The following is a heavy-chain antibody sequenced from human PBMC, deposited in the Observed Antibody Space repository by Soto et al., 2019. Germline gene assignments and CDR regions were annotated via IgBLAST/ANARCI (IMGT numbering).Heavy chain of an antibody. J-gene: IGHJ4*02. CDR2: INHSGST. CDR3: GRRPGGIWPFDY. CDR1: GGSFSGYY. V-gene: IGHV4-34*01. Sequence: PSETLSLTCAVYGGSFSGYYWTWIRQPPGTGLEWIGEINHSGSTNYNPSLKSRVTISVDTSKNQFSLKLTSVTAADTAMYFCGRRPGGIWPFDYGGKEPPVTVPS. D-gene: IGHD1-20*01.